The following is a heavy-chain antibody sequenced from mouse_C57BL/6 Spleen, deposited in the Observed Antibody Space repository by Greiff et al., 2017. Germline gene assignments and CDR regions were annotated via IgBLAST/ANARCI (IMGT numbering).Heavy chain of an antibody. Sequence: QVQLQQSGAELVKPGASVKLSCKASGYTFTSYWMHWVKQRPGQGLEWIGMIHPNSGSTNYNEKFKSKATLTVDQSSSTAYMQLSSLTSEDAAVYYCARAPLVTTVVADYWGQGTTLTVSS. V-gene: IGHV1-64*01. CDR1: GYTFTSYW. J-gene: IGHJ2*01. CDR2: IHPNSGST. D-gene: IGHD1-1*01. CDR3: ARAPLVTTVVADY.